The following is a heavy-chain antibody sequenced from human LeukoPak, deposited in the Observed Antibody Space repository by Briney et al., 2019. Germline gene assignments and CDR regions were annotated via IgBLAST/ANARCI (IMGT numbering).Heavy chain of an antibody. CDR1: GFTFSSYG. V-gene: IGHV3-33*01. J-gene: IGHJ4*02. CDR3: ARNQRGVHGYYFDY. D-gene: IGHD3-10*01. Sequence: GGSLRLSRAASGFTFSSYGMHWVRQAPGKGLEWVAVIWYDGSNKYYADSVKGRFTISRDNSKNTLYLQMNSLRAEDTAVYYCARNQRGVHGYYFDYWGQGTLVTVSS. CDR2: IWYDGSNK.